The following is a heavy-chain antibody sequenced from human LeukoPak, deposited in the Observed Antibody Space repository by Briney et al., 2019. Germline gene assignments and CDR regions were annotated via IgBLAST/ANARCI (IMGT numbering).Heavy chain of an antibody. CDR3: ARAGYSSGWYYFDY. D-gene: IGHD6-19*01. J-gene: IGHJ4*02. V-gene: IGHV4-59*01. CDR1: GGSISSYY. CDR2: IYYSGST. Sequence: TSETLSLTCTVSGGSISSYYWSWLRQPPGKGLEWLGYIYYSGSTNYNPSLKSRVTISVDPSKNQFSLKLSSVTAADTAVYYCARAGYSSGWYYFDYWGQGTLVTVSS.